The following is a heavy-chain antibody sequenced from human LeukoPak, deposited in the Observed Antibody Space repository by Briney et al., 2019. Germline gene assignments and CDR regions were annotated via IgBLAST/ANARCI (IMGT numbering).Heavy chain of an antibody. J-gene: IGHJ4*02. CDR1: GFTFSSYG. CDR2: ISYDGSNK. V-gene: IGHV3-30*18. CDR3: AKDDSGSSFTFDY. D-gene: IGHD1-26*01. Sequence: QPGGSLRLSCAASGFTFSSYGMHWVRQAPGKGLEWVAVISYDGSNKYYADSVKGRFTISRDNSKNTLYLQMNSLRAEDTAVHYCAKDDSGSSFTFDYWGQGTLVTVSS.